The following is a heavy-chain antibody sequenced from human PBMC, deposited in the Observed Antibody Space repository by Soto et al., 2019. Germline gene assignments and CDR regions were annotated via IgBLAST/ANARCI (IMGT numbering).Heavy chain of an antibody. CDR1: GFTFDDYA. J-gene: IGHJ4*02. Sequence: GGSLRLSCAASGFTFDDYAMHWVRQAPGKGLEWVSGISLNSGSIGYADSVKGRFTISRDNSKNTLYLQMNSLRAEDTAVYYCARDQAVAGTRFFDYWGQGTLVTVSS. D-gene: IGHD6-19*01. CDR2: ISLNSGSI. V-gene: IGHV3-9*01. CDR3: ARDQAVAGTRFFDY.